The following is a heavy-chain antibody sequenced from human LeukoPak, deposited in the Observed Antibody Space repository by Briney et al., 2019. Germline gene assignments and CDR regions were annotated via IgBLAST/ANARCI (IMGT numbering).Heavy chain of an antibody. V-gene: IGHV3-53*01. J-gene: IGHJ4*02. Sequence: GGSPRLSCAASGFTFITNDMTWVRQAPGKGLEWVSVLYSDGNTKYADSVQGRFTISRDNSKNTLYLEMNSLSPDDTAVYYCARGVEPLAANTLAYWGQGTLVSVSS. CDR1: GFTFITND. D-gene: IGHD1-14*01. CDR3: ARGVEPLAANTLAY. CDR2: LYSDGNT.